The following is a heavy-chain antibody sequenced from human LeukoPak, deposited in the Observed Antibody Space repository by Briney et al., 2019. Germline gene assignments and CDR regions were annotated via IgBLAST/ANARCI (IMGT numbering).Heavy chain of an antibody. J-gene: IGHJ4*02. D-gene: IGHD1-26*01. CDR3: ARGSGSGSYHLFDY. Sequence: GGSLRLSCAASGFTFSSYSMNWVRQAPGKGLEWVSSISSSSSYIYYADSVKGRFTISRDNAKNSLYLKMNSLRAEDTAVYYCARGSGSGSYHLFDYWGQGTLVTVSS. V-gene: IGHV3-21*01. CDR1: GFTFSSYS. CDR2: ISSSSSYI.